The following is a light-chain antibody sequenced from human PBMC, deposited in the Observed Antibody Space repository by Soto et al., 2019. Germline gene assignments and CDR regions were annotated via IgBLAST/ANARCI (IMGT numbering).Light chain of an antibody. V-gene: IGKV3-11*01. J-gene: IGKJ2*01. CDR2: DAS. CDR3: QQPSSWPRT. Sequence: EIVLTQSPATLSLSPGERATLSCRASQSVSSYLAWYQQKPGQTPRLLIYDASNRATGIPARFSGSGSGTDFTLTISSLEPEDFEVYYCQQPSSWPRTFGQGTKLEIK. CDR1: QSVSSY.